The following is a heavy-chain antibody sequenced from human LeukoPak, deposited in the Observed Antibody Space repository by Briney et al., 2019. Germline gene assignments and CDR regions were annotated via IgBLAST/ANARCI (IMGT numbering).Heavy chain of an antibody. V-gene: IGHV4-4*02. CDR2: IPHSGIT. D-gene: IGHD3-10*01. CDR3: TRGYYYGSGRPGDNWFDP. Sequence: PSETLFLTCAVSGASIYSSDWWTWVRQPPGKGLEWIGEIPHSGITNYNPSLKSRVTISVDKSKNQFSLNLSSVTAADTAVYYCTRGYYYGSGRPGDNWFDPWGQGTLVTVSS. J-gene: IGHJ5*02. CDR1: GASIYSSDW.